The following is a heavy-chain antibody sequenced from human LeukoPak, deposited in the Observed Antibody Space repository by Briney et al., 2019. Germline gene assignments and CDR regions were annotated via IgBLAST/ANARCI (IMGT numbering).Heavy chain of an antibody. CDR2: IRYDGSEG. CDR1: GFTFSTYG. J-gene: IGHJ4*02. Sequence: PGGSLRLSCAASGFTFSTYGMHWVRQAPGTGLDWVAFIRYDGSEGYYADSVKDRFTVSRDNSKNRMYLQMNSLRAEDTAIYYCAKVGYGWYEVDYWGQGTLVTVSS. V-gene: IGHV3-30*02. D-gene: IGHD6-19*01. CDR3: AKVGYGWYEVDY.